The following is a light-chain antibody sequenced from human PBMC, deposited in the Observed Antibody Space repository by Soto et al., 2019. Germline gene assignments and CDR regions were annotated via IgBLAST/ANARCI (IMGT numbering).Light chain of an antibody. CDR3: QQYGSSPPIT. CDR1: QSVSSSY. CDR2: GAS. V-gene: IGKV3-20*01. J-gene: IGKJ5*01. Sequence: EIVVTQSPGTLSLSPGERATLSCRASQSVSSSYLAWYQQKPGQAPRLLIYGASSRATGIPDRFSGSGSGTDFTLTISRLEPEDFAVYYCQQYGSSPPITFGHGTRLEIK.